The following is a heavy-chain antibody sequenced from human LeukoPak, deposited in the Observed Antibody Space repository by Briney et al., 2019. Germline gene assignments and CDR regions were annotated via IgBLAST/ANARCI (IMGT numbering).Heavy chain of an antibody. CDR3: AREGRGYSYAFEY. V-gene: IGHV3-43*01. CDR1: GFSFHDFT. D-gene: IGHD5-18*01. J-gene: IGHJ4*02. Sequence: GGSLRLSCAASGFSFHDFTMHWVRQAPGKGLEWVSVMSWDGGSIYYADSVKGRFTISRDNSKNSLYLQMNSLRAEDTAVYYCAREGRGYSYAFEYWGQGTLVTVSS. CDR2: MSWDGGSI.